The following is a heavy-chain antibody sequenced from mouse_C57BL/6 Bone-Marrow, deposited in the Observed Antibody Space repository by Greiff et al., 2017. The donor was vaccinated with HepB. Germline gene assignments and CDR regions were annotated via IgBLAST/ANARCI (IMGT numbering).Heavy chain of an antibody. CDR2: ISDGGSYT. CDR1: GFTFSSYA. Sequence: EVQLVESGGGLVKPGGSLKLSCAASGFTFSSYAMSWVRQTPEKRLEWVATISDGGSYTYYPDNVKGRFTISRDNAKNNLYLQMSHLKSEDTAMYYCASLYHRTYWGQGTLVTVSA. CDR3: ASLYHRTY. V-gene: IGHV5-4*01. J-gene: IGHJ3*01. D-gene: IGHD2-1*01.